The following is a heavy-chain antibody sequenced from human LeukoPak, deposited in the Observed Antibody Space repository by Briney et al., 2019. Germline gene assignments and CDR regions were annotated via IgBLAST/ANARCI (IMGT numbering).Heavy chain of an antibody. J-gene: IGHJ3*01. CDR2: ISGSGGRT. CDR3: GKGGGTFGAIISDAFDV. V-gene: IGHV3-23*01. D-gene: IGHD3-3*01. CDR1: GLPFSSYV. Sequence: GGSLRLSWAASGLPFSSYVMTWVRQARGKGLEWVALISGSGGRTDYADSVNGRFPISRDNSNNRVYLQMKIMRAEDMAVYHWGKGGGTFGAIISDAFDVWGQGPMVIVSS.